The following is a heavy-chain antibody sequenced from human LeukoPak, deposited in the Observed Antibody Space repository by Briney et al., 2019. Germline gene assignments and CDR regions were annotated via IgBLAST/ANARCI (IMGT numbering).Heavy chain of an antibody. Sequence: SQTLSLTCTVSGGAISRGGYYWSWIRQHPGKGLECLGYIYYSGSTYYNPSLKSRVTISVDTSKNHVSLKLTSVTAADTAVYYCARVYSTIDYWGQGTLVTVSS. CDR1: GGAISRGGYY. CDR3: ARVYSTIDY. CDR2: IYYSGST. J-gene: IGHJ4*02. V-gene: IGHV4-31*03. D-gene: IGHD2/OR15-2a*01.